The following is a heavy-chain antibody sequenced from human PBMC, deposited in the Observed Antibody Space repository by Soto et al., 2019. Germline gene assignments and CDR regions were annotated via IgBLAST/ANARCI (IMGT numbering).Heavy chain of an antibody. Sequence: GGSLRLSCAGSGFTFSSYWMDWVRQAPGRGLEWLANINQDGSEKYYVDSVKGRFTISRDNARNSVYLQMNSLRAEDTAVYYCARSLDYWGQGTLVTV. J-gene: IGHJ4*02. V-gene: IGHV3-7*03. CDR3: ARSLDY. CDR2: INQDGSEK. CDR1: GFTFSSYW.